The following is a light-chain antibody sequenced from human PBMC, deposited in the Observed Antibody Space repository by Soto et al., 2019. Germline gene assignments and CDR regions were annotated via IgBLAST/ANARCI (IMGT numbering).Light chain of an antibody. V-gene: IGKV3-20*01. CDR1: QCVSRSH. CDR3: QQYGNSPPYS. J-gene: IGKJ2*03. CDR2: GAS. Sequence: ENLLTQSPGTLSLTPGERAQLSCRGRQCVSRSHLAWYQQKPGQAPRLLIYGASSRATGIADRFSGSGSGTDFTLTISRLEPEDFAVYYSQQYGNSPPYSFGQGTTVDIK.